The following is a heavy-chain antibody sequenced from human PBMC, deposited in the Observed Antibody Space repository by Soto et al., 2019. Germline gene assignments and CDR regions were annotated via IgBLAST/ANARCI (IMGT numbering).Heavy chain of an antibody. J-gene: IGHJ5*02. CDR2: ITASSATI. V-gene: IGHV3-48*02. CDR1: GFTFSAYS. Sequence: GVLRLSCAASGFTFSAYSMNWVRQAPGKGLEWVSYITASSATIYYADSVKGRFTISRDNAKNSLYLQMNSLRDEDTAVYYCARDNGMAGSFDPWGQGTLVTVSS. CDR3: ARDNGMAGSFDP. D-gene: IGHD2-8*01.